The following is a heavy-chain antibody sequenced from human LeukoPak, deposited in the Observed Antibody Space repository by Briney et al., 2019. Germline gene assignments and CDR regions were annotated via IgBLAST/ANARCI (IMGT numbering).Heavy chain of an antibody. J-gene: IGHJ4*02. V-gene: IGHV3-7*01. Sequence: GGSLRLSCPASGFTFSNSWMAWVRQAPGKGLEWVANIKPDGSEIYYVDSVKGRFTISKDNAKNSLYLQMNSLRVEDTAMYYCARSTAGLDYWGQGTLVTVSS. CDR2: IKPDGSEI. CDR3: ARSTAGLDY. D-gene: IGHD5-18*01. CDR1: GFTFSNSW.